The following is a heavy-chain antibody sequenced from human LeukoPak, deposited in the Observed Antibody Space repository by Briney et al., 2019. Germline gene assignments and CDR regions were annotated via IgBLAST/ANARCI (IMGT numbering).Heavy chain of an antibody. D-gene: IGHD2-2*01. CDR2: INTDGSST. V-gene: IGHV3-74*01. J-gene: IGHJ5*02. Sequence: GGSLRLSCAASGFTFSGYWMHWVRQAPGKGLVWVSRINTDGSSTTYADSVKGRFTISRDNAKNTLYLQMNSLRAEDTAVYYCARVVAGYVEPWGQGTLVTVSS. CDR1: GFTFSGYW. CDR3: ARVVAGYVEP.